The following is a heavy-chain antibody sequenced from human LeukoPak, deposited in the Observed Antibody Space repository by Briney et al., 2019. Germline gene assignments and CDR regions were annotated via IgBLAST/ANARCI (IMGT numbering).Heavy chain of an antibody. J-gene: IGHJ4*02. D-gene: IGHD1-26*01. CDR1: GFTFSSYA. CDR2: ISGSGGST. CDR3: ARDSGSYPRARSY. V-gene: IGHV3-23*01. Sequence: PGGSLRLSCAASGFTFSSYAMSWVRQAPGKGLEWVSAISGSGGSTYYADSVKGRFTISRDNSKNTLYLQMNSLRAEDAAVYYCARDSGSYPRARSYWGQGTLVTVSS.